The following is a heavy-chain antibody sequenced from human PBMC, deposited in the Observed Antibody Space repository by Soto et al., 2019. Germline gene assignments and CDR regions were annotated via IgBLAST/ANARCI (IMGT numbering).Heavy chain of an antibody. V-gene: IGHV3-48*03. CDR1: GFTFSSYD. Sequence: PGGPLIHSCGASGFTFSSYDMNWVRKAPGKGLEWVSYISSTGSPMYYAESVKGRFTISRDNAKNSLFLQMNSLRGEDTAIYFCARATRRSTLVRGVTTALDYWGQGALVTVSS. CDR3: ARATRRSTLVRGVTTALDY. J-gene: IGHJ4*02. D-gene: IGHD3-10*01. CDR2: ISSTGSPM.